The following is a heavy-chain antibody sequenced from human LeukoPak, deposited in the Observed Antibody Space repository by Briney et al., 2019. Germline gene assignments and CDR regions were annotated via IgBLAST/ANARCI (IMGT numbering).Heavy chain of an antibody. Sequence: GGSLRLSCAVSGFTLSSYAMSWVRQAPGKGLEWVSAISGSGGGTYYADSVKGRFTTSRDNSKNTLYLQMNTLRAEDTAVYYCAKEVGGFDYWGQGTLVTVSS. D-gene: IGHD3-16*01. CDR2: ISGSGGGT. CDR1: GFTLSSYA. J-gene: IGHJ4*02. CDR3: AKEVGGFDY. V-gene: IGHV3-23*01.